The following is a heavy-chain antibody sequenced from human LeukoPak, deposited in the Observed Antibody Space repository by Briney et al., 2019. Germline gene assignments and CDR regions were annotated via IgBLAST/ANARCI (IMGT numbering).Heavy chain of an antibody. CDR2: IYTSGST. D-gene: IGHD3-10*01. CDR3: ARTMVRGVQWFDP. Sequence: PSQTLSLTCTVSGGSISSGSYYWSWIRQPAGKGLEWIGRIYTSGSTNCNPSLKSRVTISVDTSKNQFSLKLSSVTAADTAVYYCARTMVRGVQWFDPWGQGTLVTVSS. V-gene: IGHV4-61*02. J-gene: IGHJ5*02. CDR1: GGSISSGSYY.